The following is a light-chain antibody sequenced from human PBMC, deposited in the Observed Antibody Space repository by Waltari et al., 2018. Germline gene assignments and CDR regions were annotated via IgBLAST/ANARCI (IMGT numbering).Light chain of an antibody. CDR2: GAT. V-gene: IGKV3-20*01. Sequence: EIVLTQSPGTLSLSPGERATLSCRASQRVSSNFLAWYQQKPGQAPRLLIFGATSRATGCPDRFSGSVSGTDFPLTITRLEPEDFAVYYCQQYGSSPPVITFGQGTRLEIK. CDR1: QRVSSNF. CDR3: QQYGSSPPVIT. J-gene: IGKJ5*01.